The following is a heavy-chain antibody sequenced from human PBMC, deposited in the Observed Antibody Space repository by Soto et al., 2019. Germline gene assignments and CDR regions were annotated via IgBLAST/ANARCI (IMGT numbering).Heavy chain of an antibody. J-gene: IGHJ3*02. D-gene: IGHD3-3*01. V-gene: IGHV1-18*01. CDR3: ARGRGVSDYDFWSGSRGI. CDR1: GYIFTRHG. CDR2: ISTYNGNT. Sequence: GASVKVSCKASGYIFTRHGISWGRQAPGQGLEWMGRISTYNGNTKYAQKLQGRVTMTTDTSASIAYMELRSLRSDDTAVYYCARGRGVSDYDFWSGSRGIWGQGTMVTVS.